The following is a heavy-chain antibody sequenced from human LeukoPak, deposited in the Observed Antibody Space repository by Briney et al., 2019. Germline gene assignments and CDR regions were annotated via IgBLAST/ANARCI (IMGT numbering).Heavy chain of an antibody. J-gene: IGHJ4*02. Sequence: PGTSLRLSCGASGFTFSSHGMHWVRQAPGKGLEWVAGITRDGAYTYYAGSVKGRFTISRDNSKNTLYLQMNSLRAEDTAVYFCARNMVGGISSIDYWGQGTLVTASS. CDR2: ITRDGAYT. CDR3: ARNMVGGISSIDY. D-gene: IGHD3-10*01. V-gene: IGHV3-30*03. CDR1: GFTFSSHG.